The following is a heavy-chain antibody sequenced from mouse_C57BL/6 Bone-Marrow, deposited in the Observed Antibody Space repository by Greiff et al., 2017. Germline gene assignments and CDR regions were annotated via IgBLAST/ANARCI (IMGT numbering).Heavy chain of an antibody. CDR1: GFTFSSYA. CDR2: ISDGGSYT. D-gene: IGHD1-1*01. CDR3: ARDRVYYGSGPRAMDY. J-gene: IGHJ4*01. Sequence: DVQLVESGGGLVKPGGSLKLSCAASGFTFSSYAMSWVRQTPEKRLEWVATISDGGSYTYYPDNVKGRFTISRDNAKNNLYLQMSHLKSEDTAMYYWARDRVYYGSGPRAMDYGGQGTSVPVSS. V-gene: IGHV5-4*01.